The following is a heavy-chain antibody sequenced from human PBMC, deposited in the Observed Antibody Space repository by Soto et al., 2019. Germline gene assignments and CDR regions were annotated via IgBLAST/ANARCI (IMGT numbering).Heavy chain of an antibody. CDR2: ISSDGSET. V-gene: IGHV3-30*18. D-gene: IGHD3-16*02. Sequence: HPGGSLRLSCAASGFIFNNYVMHWVRQAPGKGLEWVAVISSDGSETYYGDSAKGRFTISRDNSKKILFLETPSVRFEDTGVYYCVKDRMAVIYRFDNWGQGTLVTVSS. J-gene: IGHJ4*02. CDR3: VKDRMAVIYRFDN. CDR1: GFIFNNYV.